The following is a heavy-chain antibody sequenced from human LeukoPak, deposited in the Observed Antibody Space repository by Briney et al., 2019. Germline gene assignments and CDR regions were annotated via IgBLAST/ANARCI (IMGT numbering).Heavy chain of an antibody. CDR2: ISYDGSNK. CDR3: ARVVTPRYCSTPSCYWKGWFDP. D-gene: IGHD2-2*01. J-gene: IGHJ5*02. CDR1: GFTFSSYA. V-gene: IGHV3-30*04. Sequence: QSGGSLRLSCAASGFTFSSYAMHWVRQAPGKGLEWVAVISYDGSNKYYADSVKGRFTISRDNAKNTLYLQMNSLRAEDTAVYYCARVVTPRYCSTPSCYWKGWFDPWGQGTLVTVSS.